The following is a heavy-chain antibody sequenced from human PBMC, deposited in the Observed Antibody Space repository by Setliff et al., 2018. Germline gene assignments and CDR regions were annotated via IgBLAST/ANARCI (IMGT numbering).Heavy chain of an antibody. CDR3: ARLYYDYVWGSYRLYYYYGMDV. J-gene: IGHJ6*02. V-gene: IGHV1-18*01. Sequence: ASVKVSCKASGYTFISYGISWVRQAPGQGLEWMGWISAYNGNTNYAQKLQGRVTMTTDTSTGTAYMELRSLRSDDTAVYYCARLYYDYVWGSYRLYYYYGMDVWGQGTTVTVSS. D-gene: IGHD3-16*02. CDR1: GYTFISYG. CDR2: ISAYNGNT.